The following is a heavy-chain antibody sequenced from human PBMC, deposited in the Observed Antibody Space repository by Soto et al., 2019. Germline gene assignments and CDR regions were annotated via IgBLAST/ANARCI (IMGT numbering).Heavy chain of an antibody. CDR3: AKDLLRFLRMGYYYYGMDV. J-gene: IGHJ6*02. CDR2: ISGSGGST. V-gene: IGHV3-23*01. D-gene: IGHD3-3*01. Sequence: GGSLRLSCAASEFTFSSYAMSWVRQAPGKGLEWVSAISGSGGSTDYADSVKGRFTISRDNSKNMFYLQMNSLRAEDTALYYWAKDLLRFLRMGYYYYGMDVWGQGTTVTVS. CDR1: EFTFSSYA.